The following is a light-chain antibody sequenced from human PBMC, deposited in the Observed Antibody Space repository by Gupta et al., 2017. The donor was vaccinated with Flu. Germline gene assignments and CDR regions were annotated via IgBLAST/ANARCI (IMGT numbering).Light chain of an antibody. Sequence: QSALTQPRSVSGSPGQSVTISCTGSNTDVGSFTYVSWYHQRPGKAPKLMIYDVTRRPSGVPDRFSGSKSGNTASLTISGLQPEDEGDYYCYSYAGSYTWVFGGGTELTVL. J-gene: IGLJ3*02. CDR1: NTDVGSFTY. CDR3: YSYAGSYTWV. V-gene: IGLV2-11*01. CDR2: DVT.